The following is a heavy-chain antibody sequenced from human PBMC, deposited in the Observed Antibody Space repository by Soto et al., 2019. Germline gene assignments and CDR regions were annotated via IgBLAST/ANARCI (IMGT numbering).Heavy chain of an antibody. V-gene: IGHV2-5*02. Sequence: SRLTLDKPRVTLTLTCTFSGCSLSTSGEGVGWIRQPPGKALEWLALIYWDDDKRYSPSLKSRLTITKDTSKNQVVLTMTNMDPVDTATYYCAHRQQLANDYWGQGTLVTVSS. CDR3: AHRQQLANDY. J-gene: IGHJ4*02. CDR2: IYWDDDK. D-gene: IGHD6-13*01. CDR1: GCSLSTSGEG.